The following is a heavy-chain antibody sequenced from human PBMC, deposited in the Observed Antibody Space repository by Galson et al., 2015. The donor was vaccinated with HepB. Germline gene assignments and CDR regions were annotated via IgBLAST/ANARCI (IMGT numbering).Heavy chain of an antibody. CDR3: ARNDYSPWGDYYYYGMDV. D-gene: IGHD4-11*01. CDR2: ISSSSSTI. CDR1: GFTFSSYS. Sequence: SLRLSCAASGFTFSSYSMNWVRQAPGKGLEWVSYISSSSSTIYYADSVKGRFTISRDNAKNSLYLQMNSLRAEDTAVYYCARNDYSPWGDYYYYGMDVWGQGTTVTVSS. J-gene: IGHJ6*02. V-gene: IGHV3-48*01.